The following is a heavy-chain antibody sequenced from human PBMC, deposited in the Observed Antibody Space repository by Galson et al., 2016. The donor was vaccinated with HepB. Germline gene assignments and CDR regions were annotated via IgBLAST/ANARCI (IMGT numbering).Heavy chain of an antibody. CDR2: IYTSGST. Sequence: TLSLTCTVSAGSISSGSYYWSWIRQPAGRGLEWIGRIYTSGSTNYNPSPKSRVTISVNTSKNQFTLKLSSVTAADTAGYYCASHPRGSSSWYSYYYGMDGWGKGTTVTVSS. D-gene: IGHD6-13*01. CDR1: AGSISSGSYY. CDR3: ASHPRGSSSWYSYYYGMDG. V-gene: IGHV4-61*02. J-gene: IGHJ6*04.